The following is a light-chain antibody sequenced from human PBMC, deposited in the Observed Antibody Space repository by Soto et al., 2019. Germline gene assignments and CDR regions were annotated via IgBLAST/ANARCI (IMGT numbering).Light chain of an antibody. Sequence: QPVLTQSPSASASLGASVKLTCTLSSGHSNYAIAWHQQQPEKGPRYLMKVNSDGSHRKGDGIPDRFSGSSPGAQRYLTISSLQSEDEADYYCQTWGTGIRVFGTGTKLTVL. CDR2: VNSDGSH. CDR3: QTWGTGIRV. J-gene: IGLJ1*01. V-gene: IGLV4-69*01. CDR1: SGHSNYA.